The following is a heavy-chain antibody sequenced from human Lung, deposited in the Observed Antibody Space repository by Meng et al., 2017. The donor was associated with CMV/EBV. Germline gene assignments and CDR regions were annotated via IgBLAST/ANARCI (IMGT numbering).Heavy chain of an antibody. CDR3: AHLGTHYDFFTGYWPNRFDP. J-gene: IGHJ5*02. CDR1: GFSLTTKGAG. Sequence: SGXXLVXPTQTLTLTCTFSGFSLTTKGAGVGWIRQPPGKALEWLAHIYWNDDKRYNPSLRSRLTIAKDTPRNQVVLIMTNLDPVDTATYYCAHLGTHYDFFTGYWPNRFDPWXQGTXVTVSS. CDR2: IYWNDDK. D-gene: IGHD3-9*01. V-gene: IGHV2-5*01.